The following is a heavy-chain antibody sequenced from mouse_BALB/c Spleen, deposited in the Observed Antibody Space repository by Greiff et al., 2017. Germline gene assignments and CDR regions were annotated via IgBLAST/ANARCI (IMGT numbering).Heavy chain of an antibody. CDR1: GFNIKDTY. Sequence: EVKLVESGAELVKPGASVKLSCTASGFNIKDTYMHWVKQRPEQGLEWIGRIDPANGNTKYDPKFQGKATITADTSSNTAYLQLSSLTSEDTAVYYCAYYDTAYWGQGTLVTVSA. V-gene: IGHV14-3*02. CDR2: IDPANGNT. CDR3: AYYDTAY. J-gene: IGHJ3*01. D-gene: IGHD2-4*01.